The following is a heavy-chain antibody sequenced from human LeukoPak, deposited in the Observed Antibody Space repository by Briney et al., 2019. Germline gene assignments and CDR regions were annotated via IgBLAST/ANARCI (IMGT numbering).Heavy chain of an antibody. CDR2: KSYDGSNK. Sequence: GGSLRLSCAASGFTFSSYGMHWVRQAPGKGLEWVAVKSYDGSNKYYADSVKGRFTISRDNSKNTLYLQMNSLRAEDTAVYYCAKDQRNGDTAMVFDYWGQGTLVTVSS. D-gene: IGHD5-18*01. J-gene: IGHJ4*02. CDR3: AKDQRNGDTAMVFDY. CDR1: GFTFSSYG. V-gene: IGHV3-30*18.